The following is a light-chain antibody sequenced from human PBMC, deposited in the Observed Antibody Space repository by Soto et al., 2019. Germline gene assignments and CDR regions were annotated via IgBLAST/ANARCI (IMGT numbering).Light chain of an antibody. CDR2: GAS. CDR1: QSVSNNF. CDR3: QQYGTSPPLT. V-gene: IGKV3-20*01. Sequence: IVLMQSPGTLSLSPGERATLSCRASQSVSNNFLAWYQQKPGQAPRLLIDGASSRATGTPDRFSGSGSGTDFTLTISRLEPEDFAVYYCQQYGTSPPLTFGGGTKV. J-gene: IGKJ4*01.